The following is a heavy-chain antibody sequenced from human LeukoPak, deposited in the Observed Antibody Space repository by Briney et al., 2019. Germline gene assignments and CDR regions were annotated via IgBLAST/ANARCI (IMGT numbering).Heavy chain of an antibody. Sequence: GGSLRLSCAASGFTFSSYWMSWVRQAPGKGLEWVANIKQDGSEKYYVDSVKGRFTISRDNAKNSLYLQMDGLRAEDTAVYYCARSNWNYVSGYFNYWGQGTPVTVSS. D-gene: IGHD1-7*01. V-gene: IGHV3-7*01. J-gene: IGHJ4*02. CDR1: GFTFSSYW. CDR3: ARSNWNYVSGYFNY. CDR2: IKQDGSEK.